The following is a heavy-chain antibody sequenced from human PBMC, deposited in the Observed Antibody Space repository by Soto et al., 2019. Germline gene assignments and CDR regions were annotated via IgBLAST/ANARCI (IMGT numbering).Heavy chain of an antibody. CDR1: GGSISRYY. CDR3: ARDPGSGSYYGWFDP. J-gene: IGHJ5*02. D-gene: IGHD3-10*01. CDR2: IYYSGST. Sequence: SETLSLTCAVSGGSISRYYWNWIRQPPGKGLEWIGYIYYSGSTNYNPSLKSRVTISVDTSKNQFSLKLSSVTAADTAVYYCARDPGSGSYYGWFDPWGQGTLVTVSS. V-gene: IGHV4-59*01.